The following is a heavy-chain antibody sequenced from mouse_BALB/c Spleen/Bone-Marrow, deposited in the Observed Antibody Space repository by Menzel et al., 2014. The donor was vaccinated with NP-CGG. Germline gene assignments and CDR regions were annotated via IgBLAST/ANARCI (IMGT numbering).Heavy chain of an antibody. J-gene: IGHJ3*01. CDR1: GYSISSYW. CDR2: IDPSDSET. D-gene: IGHD1-2*01. Sequence: QVHVKQSGPQLVRPGASVKTSCKASGYSISSYWMHWVKQRPGQGLEWIGMIDPSDSETRLNQKFKDKATLTVDKSSSTAYMQLNSPTSEDSAAYYCAPHYYGYAWFAYWGQGTLVTVSA. V-gene: IGHV1S74*01. CDR3: APHYYGYAWFAY.